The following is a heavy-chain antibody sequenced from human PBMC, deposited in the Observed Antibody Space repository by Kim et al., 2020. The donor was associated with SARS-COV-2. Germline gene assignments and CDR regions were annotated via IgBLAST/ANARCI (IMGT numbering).Heavy chain of an antibody. CDR1: GFTFSSYG. Sequence: GGSLRLSCAASGFTFSSYGMNWVRQAPGKGMEWVSGISASGDGTYYADSVKGRFTISRDNSKNTLYLQMSSLRAEDTAVYYCAKDKSSSGHTPMDVWGQGAAATV. J-gene: IGHJ6*02. D-gene: IGHD6-13*01. V-gene: IGHV3-23*01. CDR3: AKDKSSSGHTPMDV. CDR2: ISASGDGT.